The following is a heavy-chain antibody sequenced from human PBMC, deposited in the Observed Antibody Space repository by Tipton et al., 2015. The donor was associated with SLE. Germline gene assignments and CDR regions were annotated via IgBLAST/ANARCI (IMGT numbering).Heavy chain of an antibody. Sequence: SLRLSCTASGFTFSSQAMSWVRQAPGKGLEWVSRISSSGSSTSYADSVKGRFTISRDNSKNTLYLQMSSLRVEDTAVYYCAKDAPSTSGWYFDYWGQGTLVTVSS. CDR1: GFTFSSQA. J-gene: IGHJ4*02. V-gene: IGHV3-23*01. CDR3: AKDAPSTSGWYFDY. D-gene: IGHD6-19*01. CDR2: ISSSGSST.